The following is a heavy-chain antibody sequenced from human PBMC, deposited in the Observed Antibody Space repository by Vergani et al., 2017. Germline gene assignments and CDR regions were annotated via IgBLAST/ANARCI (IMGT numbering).Heavy chain of an antibody. V-gene: IGHV3-43*01. CDR2: ISWDGGST. CDR1: GFTFEDYT. CDR3: AKEDSGHGFDY. J-gene: IGHJ4*02. Sequence: EVQLVESGGVVVQPGGSLGLSCAASGFTFEDYTMNWVRQAPGKGLEWVSLISWDGGSTYYADSVKGRFTISRDNSKNSLYLQMNSLRTEDTALYYCAKEDSGHGFDYWGQGTLVTVSS. D-gene: IGHD5-12*01.